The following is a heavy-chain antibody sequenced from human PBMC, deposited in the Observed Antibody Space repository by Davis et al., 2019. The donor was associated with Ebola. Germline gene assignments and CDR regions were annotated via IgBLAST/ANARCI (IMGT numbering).Heavy chain of an antibody. CDR3: FTDSMVRGVIY. CDR1: GGSISSSSYY. J-gene: IGHJ4*02. CDR2: IYHSGST. V-gene: IGHV4-39*07. D-gene: IGHD3-10*01. Sequence: SETLSLTCTVSGGSISSSSYYWGWIRQPPGKGLEWIGSIYHSGSTYYNSSLKSRVTISVDTSKNQFSLKLSSVTAADTAVYYCFTDSMVRGVIYWGQGTLVTVSS.